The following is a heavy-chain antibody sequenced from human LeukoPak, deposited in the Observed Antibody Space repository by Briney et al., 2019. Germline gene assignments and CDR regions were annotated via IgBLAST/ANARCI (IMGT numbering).Heavy chain of an antibody. V-gene: IGHV3-48*04. CDR3: ARDRYPQIVPWPLGY. J-gene: IGHJ4*02. Sequence: GGSLRLSCAASGFTFSSYSMNWVRQAPGKGLEWVSYISGSSDTIYYADSVKGRFTISRDNAKNSLYLQMNSLRAEDTAVYYCARDRYPQIVPWPLGYWGQGTLVTVSS. CDR1: GFTFSSYS. CDR2: ISGSSDTI. D-gene: IGHD2/OR15-2a*01.